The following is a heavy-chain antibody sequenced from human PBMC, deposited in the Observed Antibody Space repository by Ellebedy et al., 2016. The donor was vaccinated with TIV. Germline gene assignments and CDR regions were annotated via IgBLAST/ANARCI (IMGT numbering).Heavy chain of an antibody. CDR3: ARTGDRGRAFDY. J-gene: IGHJ4*02. CDR1: GDSVSSNSAA. Sequence: SQTLSLTCXISGDSVSSNSAAWNWIRQSPSSGLAWLGRTYYRSKWSNDYAVSVKSRITINPDTSKNHFPLQLNSVTPEDTAVYYCARTGDRGRAFDYWGQGTLVTVSS. D-gene: IGHD7-27*01. V-gene: IGHV6-1*01. CDR2: TYYRSKWSN.